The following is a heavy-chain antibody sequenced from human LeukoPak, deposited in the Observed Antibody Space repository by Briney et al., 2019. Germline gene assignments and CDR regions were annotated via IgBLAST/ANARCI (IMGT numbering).Heavy chain of an antibody. CDR3: ARGVLMVYAIRPSDAFDI. Sequence: GESLKISCKGSGYIFTSYWIGWVRQMPGKGLEWMGIIYPGDSDTRYSPSFQGQVTISADKSISTAYLQWSSLKASDTAMYYCARGVLMVYAIRPSDAFDIWGQGTMVTVSS. CDR2: IYPGDSDT. J-gene: IGHJ3*02. D-gene: IGHD2-8*01. V-gene: IGHV5-51*01. CDR1: GYIFTSYW.